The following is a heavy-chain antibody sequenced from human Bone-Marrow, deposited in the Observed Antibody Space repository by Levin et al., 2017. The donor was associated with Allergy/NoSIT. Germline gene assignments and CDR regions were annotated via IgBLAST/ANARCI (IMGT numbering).Heavy chain of an antibody. Sequence: GESLKISCAASGFTFSDHYMDWVRQAPGKGLEWVGRIRNKANTYTTEYGASVKGRFTISRDDSKNTFYLQMNSLKTEDTAVYFCARARVGDYYFDSWGQGTLVTVSS. CDR2: IRNKANTYTT. CDR3: ARARVGDYYFDS. V-gene: IGHV3-72*01. D-gene: IGHD2-21*02. CDR1: GFTFSDHY. J-gene: IGHJ4*02.